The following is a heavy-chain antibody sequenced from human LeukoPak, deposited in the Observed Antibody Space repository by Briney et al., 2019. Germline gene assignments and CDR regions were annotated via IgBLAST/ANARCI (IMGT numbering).Heavy chain of an antibody. J-gene: IGHJ4*02. V-gene: IGHV1-69*04. CDR3: ARVGWSSSWYSADY. CDR1: GGTFSSYA. D-gene: IGHD6-13*01. Sequence: SVKVSCKASGGTFSSYAISWVRQAPGQGLEWMGRIIPILGIANYAQKFQGRVTITADKSTSTAYMELSSLRSEDTAVYYCARVGWSSSWYSADYWGQGTLVTVSS. CDR2: IIPILGIA.